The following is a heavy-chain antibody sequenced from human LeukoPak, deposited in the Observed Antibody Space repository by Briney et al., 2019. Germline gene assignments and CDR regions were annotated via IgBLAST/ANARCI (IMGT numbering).Heavy chain of an antibody. J-gene: IGHJ6*02. CDR3: ARGIAVAGIGPYYYYYGMDV. CDR2: INHSGNT. V-gene: IGHV4-34*01. D-gene: IGHD6-19*01. CDR1: GGSFSGYY. Sequence: SETLSLTCAVYGGSFSGYYWSWIRQPPAKGLEWIGEINHSGNTNYNPSLKSRVPISVDTSKNQFSLKMSSVTAADTAVYYCARGIAVAGIGPYYYYYGMDVWGQGTTVTVSS.